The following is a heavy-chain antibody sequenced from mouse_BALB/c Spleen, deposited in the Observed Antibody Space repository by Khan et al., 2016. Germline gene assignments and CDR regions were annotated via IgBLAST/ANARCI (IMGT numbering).Heavy chain of an antibody. CDR1: GFTFNTNA. CDR3: VRAPLSSYAMDY. CDR2: IRSKSNNYAT. Sequence: EVPLVETGGGLVQPKGSLKLSCAASGFTFNTNAMKWVRQAPGKGLEWVARIRSKSNNYATYYADSVKDRFTISRDDSQSMLYLQMNNLKTEDTAMYYCVRAPLSSYAMDYWGQGTSVTVSS. V-gene: IGHV10S3*01. J-gene: IGHJ4*01. D-gene: IGHD1-1*01.